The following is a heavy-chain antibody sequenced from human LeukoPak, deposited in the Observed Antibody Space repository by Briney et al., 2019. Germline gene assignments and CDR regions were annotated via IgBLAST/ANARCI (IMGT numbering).Heavy chain of an antibody. CDR3: ARDFAPDIVVVPAGGFDY. Sequence: PGGSLRLSCAASGFTFSSYAMHWVRQAPGKGLEWVAVISYDGSNKYYADSVKGRFTISRGNSKNTLYLQMNSLRAEDTAVYYCARDFAPDIVVVPAGGFDYWGQGTLVTVSS. D-gene: IGHD2-2*01. CDR2: ISYDGSNK. J-gene: IGHJ4*02. V-gene: IGHV3-30*04. CDR1: GFTFSSYA.